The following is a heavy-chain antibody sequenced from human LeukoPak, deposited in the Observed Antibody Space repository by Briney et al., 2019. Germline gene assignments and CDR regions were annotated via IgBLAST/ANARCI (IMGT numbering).Heavy chain of an antibody. CDR2: INHSGST. CDR3: ARGGFYCGGDCYVDY. V-gene: IGHV4-34*01. CDR1: GGSFSPYY. J-gene: IGHJ4*02. Sequence: PETLSLTCAVYGGSFSPYYWSWIRQPPGKGLEWIGEINHSGSTNYNPSLKSRVTISVDTSKNQFSLRLSSVTAADTAVYYCARGGFYCGGDCYVDYWGQGTLVTVSS. D-gene: IGHD2-21*02.